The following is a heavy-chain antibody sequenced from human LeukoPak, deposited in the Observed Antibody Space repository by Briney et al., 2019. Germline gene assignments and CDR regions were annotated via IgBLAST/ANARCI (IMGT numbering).Heavy chain of an antibody. Sequence: SETLSPTCAVYRESFSGYYRSWIRQPPGKGLEWIGEINHSGSTNYNPSLKSRVTISVDTSKNQFSLKLSSVTAADTAVYYCARGVSFPGYYYYYGMDVWGQGTTVTVSS. V-gene: IGHV4-34*01. CDR2: INHSGST. CDR1: RESFSGYY. D-gene: IGHD3-16*01. J-gene: IGHJ6*02. CDR3: ARGVSFPGYYYYYGMDV.